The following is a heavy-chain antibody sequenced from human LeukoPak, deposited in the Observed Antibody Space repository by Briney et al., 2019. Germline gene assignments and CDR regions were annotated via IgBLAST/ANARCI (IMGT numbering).Heavy chain of an antibody. CDR1: GYSISSGYY. CDR2: IYHSGST. J-gene: IGHJ4*02. V-gene: IGHV4-38-2*02. D-gene: IGHD6-13*01. Sequence: PSETLSLTCTVSGYSISSGYYWGWIRQPPGKGLEWIGSIYHSGSTYYNPSLKSRVTISVDTSKNQFSLKLSSVTAADTAVYYCARIPGVLSSWYNPYYFDYWGQGTLVTVSS. CDR3: ARIPGVLSSWYNPYYFDY.